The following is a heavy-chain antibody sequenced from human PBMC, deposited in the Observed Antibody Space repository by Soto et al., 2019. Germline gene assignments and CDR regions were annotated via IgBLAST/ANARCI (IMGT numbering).Heavy chain of an antibody. CDR3: ISSRGDSRYFDY. CDR1: GFTFSDHY. V-gene: IGHV3-72*01. Sequence: HPGGSLRLSCAASGFTFSDHYMDWVRQAPGKGLEWVGRIRNKANSYTTEYAASVKGRFTISRDDSKNSLYLQMNSLKTEDTAVYSCISSRGDSRYFDYWGPGTLVTVSS. J-gene: IGHJ4*02. CDR2: IRNKANSYTT. D-gene: IGHD2-21*02.